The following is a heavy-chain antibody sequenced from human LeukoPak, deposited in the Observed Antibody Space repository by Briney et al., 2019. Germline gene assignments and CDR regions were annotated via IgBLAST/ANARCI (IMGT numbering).Heavy chain of an antibody. CDR2: ISGSGGST. CDR3: AKRITVVARGAFDF. CDR1: GXAFSSYA. D-gene: IGHD1-14*01. Sequence: GGSLRLSCAASGXAFSSYAMTWVRQAPGKGLEWVSSISGSGGSTFYADSVKGRFTISRDNSKNTLYLQMNRLRAEDTAIYYCAKRITVVARGAFDFWGQGTMVTVSS. J-gene: IGHJ3*01. V-gene: IGHV3-23*01.